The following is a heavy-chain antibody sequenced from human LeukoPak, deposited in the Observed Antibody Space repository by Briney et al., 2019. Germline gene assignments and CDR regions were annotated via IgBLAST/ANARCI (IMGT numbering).Heavy chain of an antibody. CDR1: GYIFSTYG. Sequence: GGSLRLSCAASGYIFSTYGMHWVRQAPGKGLEWLGQISYEGRSKFYLDSVKGRITISRDNSRNTLFLQLHSLRLEDRGVYFCARDSDFWTDRSLPGVLDSWGQGALVTVSS. D-gene: IGHD3/OR15-3a*01. J-gene: IGHJ5*02. CDR2: ISYEGRSK. CDR3: ARDSDFWTDRSLPGVLDS. V-gene: IGHV3-30*14.